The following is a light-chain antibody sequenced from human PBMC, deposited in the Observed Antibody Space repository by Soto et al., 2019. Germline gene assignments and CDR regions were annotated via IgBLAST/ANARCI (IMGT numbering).Light chain of an antibody. CDR2: GAS. CDR3: QQYNDWLT. V-gene: IGKV3-15*01. CDR1: QSVSSN. J-gene: IGKJ4*01. Sequence: EIVMTQSPATLSVSPGERATVSCRASQSVSSNLAWYQQKPGQAPRLLIYGASTRATDIPARFSGSGSGTEFTLTISSLKSEDFAVYYCQQYNDWLTFGGGT.